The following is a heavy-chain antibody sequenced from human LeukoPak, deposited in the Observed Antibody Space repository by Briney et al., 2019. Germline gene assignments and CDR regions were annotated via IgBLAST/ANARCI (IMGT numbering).Heavy chain of an antibody. Sequence: GGSLRLSCAASKFTVSSNHMSWVRQAPGKGLEWVSVIYNSGSTYYADSVKGRFIISRDNSKNTLFLQMNSLRAEDTAVYYCASIVVVTAAPDYWGQGTLVTVSS. CDR2: IYNSGST. J-gene: IGHJ4*02. V-gene: IGHV3-66*01. CDR1: KFTVSSNH. CDR3: ASIVVVTAAPDY. D-gene: IGHD2-21*02.